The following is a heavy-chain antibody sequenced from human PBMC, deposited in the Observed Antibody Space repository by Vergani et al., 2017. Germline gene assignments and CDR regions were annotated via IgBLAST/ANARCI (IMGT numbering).Heavy chain of an antibody. V-gene: IGHV1-69*12. CDR3: AREQIAAAGTDYYYGMDV. CDR1: GGTFSNYA. CDR2: IIPIFGTA. J-gene: IGHJ6*02. D-gene: IGHD6-13*01. Sequence: QVQLVQSGAEVKKPGSSVKVSCKTSGGTFSNYAINWVRQAPGQGLEWMGGIIPIFGTANYAQKFQGRVTITADESTSTAYMELSSLRSEDTAVYYCAREQIAAAGTDYYYGMDVWGQGTTVTVSS.